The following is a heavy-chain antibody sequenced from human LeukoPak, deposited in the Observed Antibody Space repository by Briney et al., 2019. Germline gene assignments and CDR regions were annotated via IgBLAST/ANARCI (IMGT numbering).Heavy chain of an antibody. V-gene: IGHV3-11*01. J-gene: IGHJ4*02. D-gene: IGHD2-2*01. Sequence: GGSLRLSCAASGFTFSDYYMSWIRQAPGKGLEWVSYISSSGSTIYYADSVKGRFTISRDNSKNTLYLQMNSLRAEDTAVYYCAKSPSRTTDYWGQGTLVTVSS. CDR1: GFTFSDYY. CDR3: AKSPSRTTDY. CDR2: ISSSGSTI.